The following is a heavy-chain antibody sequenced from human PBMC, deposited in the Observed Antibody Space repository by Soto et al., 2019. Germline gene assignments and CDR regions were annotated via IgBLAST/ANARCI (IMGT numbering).Heavy chain of an antibody. CDR2: IYSGGST. CDR3: AKDNRAVPSGMDV. CDR1: GFTVSSNY. V-gene: IGHV3-66*01. J-gene: IGHJ6*02. Sequence: PGGSLRLSCAASGFTVSSNYMSWVRQAPGKGLEWVSVIYSGGSTYYADSVKGRFTISRDNSKNTLYLQMNSLRAEDTAVYYCAKDNRAVPSGMDVWGQGTTVTVSS. D-gene: IGHD6-6*01.